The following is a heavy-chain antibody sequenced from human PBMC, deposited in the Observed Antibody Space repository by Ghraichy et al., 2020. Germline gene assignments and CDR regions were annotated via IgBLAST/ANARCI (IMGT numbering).Heavy chain of an antibody. CDR2: ITISSRFT. CDR3: ARGSSVVRFFYYDGMDV. J-gene: IGHJ6*02. D-gene: IGHD2-21*01. V-gene: IGHV3-48*02. Sequence: LSLTCVGSGFTLSSYSMNWVRQSPGKGLEWVSYITISSRFTSYADSVKGRFTISRDNAHNSLYLQMNSLRDEDTAVYFCARGSSVVRFFYYDGMDVWGQGTTVTVSS. CDR1: GFTLSSYS.